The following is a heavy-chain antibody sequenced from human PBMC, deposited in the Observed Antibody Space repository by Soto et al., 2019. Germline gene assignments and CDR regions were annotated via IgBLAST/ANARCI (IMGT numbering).Heavy chain of an antibody. J-gene: IGHJ4*02. Sequence: QVHLVESVGGVVQPGRSLRLSCAASGFTFSSYGMHWDRQAPGKGLGWVAVMWYDGSNKYYGDSVKGRFTISRDNSKNTLYLQMNSLRAEDTAVYYCARESITMVRGVDYWGQGTLVTVSS. V-gene: IGHV3-33*01. D-gene: IGHD3-10*01. CDR1: GFTFSSYG. CDR3: ARESITMVRGVDY. CDR2: MWYDGSNK.